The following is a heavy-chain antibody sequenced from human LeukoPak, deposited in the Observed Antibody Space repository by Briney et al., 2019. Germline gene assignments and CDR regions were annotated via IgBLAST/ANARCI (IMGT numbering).Heavy chain of an antibody. Sequence: ASVKVSCKASGYTFTGYYMHWVRQATGQGLEWVGWMNPNSGNTGYAQKFQGRVTITRNTSISTAYMELSSLTSEDTAVYYCARMYYYDSSGDNWFDPWGQGTLVTVSS. CDR2: MNPNSGNT. CDR1: GYTFTGYY. J-gene: IGHJ5*02. D-gene: IGHD3-22*01. V-gene: IGHV1-8*03. CDR3: ARMYYYDSSGDNWFDP.